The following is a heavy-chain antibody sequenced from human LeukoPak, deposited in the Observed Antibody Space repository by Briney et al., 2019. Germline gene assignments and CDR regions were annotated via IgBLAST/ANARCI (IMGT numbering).Heavy chain of an antibody. Sequence: VESLKNSCKASGYSFTTYSIGWVRQMPGKGLEWMGIVYPDDSETRYSPSFEGQVTFSVDISINTAYLQWNSLKASDSAMYYCARKSDTKAPDYWRQGPLLTVSS. D-gene: IGHD5-18*01. V-gene: IGHV5-51*01. J-gene: IGHJ4*02. CDR1: GYSFTTYS. CDR2: VYPDDSET. CDR3: ARKSDTKAPDY.